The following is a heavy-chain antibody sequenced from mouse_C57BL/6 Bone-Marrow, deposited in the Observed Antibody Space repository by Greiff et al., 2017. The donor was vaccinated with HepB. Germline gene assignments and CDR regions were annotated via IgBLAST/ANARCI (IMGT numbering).Heavy chain of an antibody. CDR3: ARGGYDGYYAWYFDV. D-gene: IGHD2-3*01. J-gene: IGHJ1*03. CDR2: ISSGSSTI. Sequence: EVKLVESGEGLVKPGGSLKLSCAASGFTFSDYGMHWVRQAPEKGLEWVAYISSGSSTIYYADTVKGRFTISRDNAKNTLFLQMTSLRSEDTAMYYCARGGYDGYYAWYFDVWGTGTTVTVSS. V-gene: IGHV5-17*01. CDR1: GFTFSDYG.